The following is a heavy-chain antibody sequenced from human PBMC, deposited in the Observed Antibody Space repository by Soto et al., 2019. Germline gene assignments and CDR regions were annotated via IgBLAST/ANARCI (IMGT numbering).Heavy chain of an antibody. J-gene: IGHJ6*02. CDR3: AKDLRVVVAATPYYYYYGMAV. CDR1: GFTFSSYG. Sequence: QVQLVESGGGVVQPGRSLRLSCAASGFTFSSYGMHWVSQAPDKGLEWVVVRSYDGSNKYYADSVKGRFTISRDNSKNTLYLQMNSLRAEDTAVYYCAKDLRVVVAATPYYYYYGMAVWGQGTTVTVSS. CDR2: RSYDGSNK. D-gene: IGHD2-15*01. V-gene: IGHV3-30*18.